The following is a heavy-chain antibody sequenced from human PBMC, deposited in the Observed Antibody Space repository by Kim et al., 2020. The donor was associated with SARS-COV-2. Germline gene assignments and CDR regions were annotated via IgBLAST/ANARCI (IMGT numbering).Heavy chain of an antibody. D-gene: IGHD6-19*01. CDR1: GGSISSSSYY. CDR2: IYYSGST. V-gene: IGHV4-39*01. J-gene: IGHJ4*02. Sequence: SETLSLTCTVSGGSISSSSYYWGWIRQPPGKGLEWIGSIYYSGSTYYNPSLKSRVTISVDTSKNQFSLKLSSVTAADTAVYYCARHPSPGIAVQQGFDYWGQGTLVTVSS. CDR3: ARHPSPGIAVQQGFDY.